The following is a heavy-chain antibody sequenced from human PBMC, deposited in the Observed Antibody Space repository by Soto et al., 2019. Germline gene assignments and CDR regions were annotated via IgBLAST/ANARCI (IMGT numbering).Heavy chain of an antibody. Sequence: SETLSLTCTVSGGSVSGGSYYWSWIRQPPGKGLEWIGNIYHSGSSNYNPSLKSRVTISVDRSKNQFSLKLSSVTAADTAVYYCARLTNYGGVISFSWFAPWGQGTLVTVSS. J-gene: IGHJ5*02. CDR3: ARLTNYGGVISFSWFAP. CDR1: GGSVSGGSYY. V-gene: IGHV4-61*01. D-gene: IGHD3-16*01. CDR2: IYHSGSS.